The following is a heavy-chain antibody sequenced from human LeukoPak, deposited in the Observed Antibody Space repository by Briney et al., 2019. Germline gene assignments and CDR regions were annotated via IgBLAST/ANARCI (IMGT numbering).Heavy chain of an antibody. CDR1: GFTFTEHW. Sequence: PGGSLRLSCTASGFTFTEHWMSWVRQAPGKGLEWVANINQHGSEQFYVDSVEGRFTISRDNAKNSLYLQMNSLRAEDTAVYYCARRASGSSWSNFGYWGQGTLVTVSS. CDR2: INQHGSEQ. J-gene: IGHJ4*02. CDR3: ARRASGSSWSNFGY. V-gene: IGHV3-7*01. D-gene: IGHD6-13*01.